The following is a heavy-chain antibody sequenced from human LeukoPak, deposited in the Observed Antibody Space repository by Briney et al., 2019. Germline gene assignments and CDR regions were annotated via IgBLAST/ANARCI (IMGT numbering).Heavy chain of an antibody. V-gene: IGHV4-39*07. D-gene: IGHD6-19*01. CDR1: GGSISSSSYY. Sequence: PSETLSLTCTVSGGSISSSSYYWGWVRQPPGKGLEWIGSIYYSGSTYYNPSLKSRVTISVDTSKNQFSLKLSSVTAADTAVYYCARESPLIAVAGGDWFDPWGQGTLVTVSS. CDR3: ARESPLIAVAGGDWFDP. J-gene: IGHJ5*02. CDR2: IYYSGST.